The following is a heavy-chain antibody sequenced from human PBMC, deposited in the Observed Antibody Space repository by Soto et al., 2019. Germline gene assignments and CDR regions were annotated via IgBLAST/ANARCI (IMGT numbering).Heavy chain of an antibody. CDR1: GFTFSSYA. CDR2: ISYDGSNK. Sequence: GGSLRLSCAASGFTFSSYAMHWVRQAPGKGLEWVAVISYDGSNKYYADSVKGRFTISRDNSKNTLYLQMNSLRAEDTAVYYCARDFGSRYYYDSSGLLNYYYYYGMDVWGQGTTVTVSS. D-gene: IGHD3-22*01. CDR3: ARDFGSRYYYDSSGLLNYYYYYGMDV. V-gene: IGHV3-30-3*01. J-gene: IGHJ6*02.